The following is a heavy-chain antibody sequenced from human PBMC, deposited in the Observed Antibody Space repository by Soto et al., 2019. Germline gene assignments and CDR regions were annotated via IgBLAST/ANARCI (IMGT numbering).Heavy chain of an antibody. CDR1: GGSISSGGYC. J-gene: IGHJ4*02. CDR2: IYHSGST. CDR3: LAGYGTSYEY. Sequence: SETLSLTCAVSGGSISSGGYCWSWIRQPPGKGLEWIGYIYHSGSTYYNPSLKSRVTISVDRSKNQFSLKLSSVTAADTAVYYCLAGYGTSYEYWGQGTLVTVSS. V-gene: IGHV4-30-2*01. D-gene: IGHD5-12*01.